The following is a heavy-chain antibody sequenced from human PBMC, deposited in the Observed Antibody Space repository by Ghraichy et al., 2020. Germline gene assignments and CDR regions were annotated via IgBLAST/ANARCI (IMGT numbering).Heavy chain of an antibody. J-gene: IGHJ5*02. D-gene: IGHD6-19*01. CDR3: ASRGAVAGRFDP. CDR1: GFTFSSYS. Sequence: GGSLRLSCAASGFTFSSYSMNWVRQAPGKGLEWVSSISSSSSYIYYADSVKGRFTISRDNAKNSLYLQMNSLRAEDTVVYYCASRGAVAGRFDPWGQGTLVTVSS. CDR2: ISSSSSYI. V-gene: IGHV3-21*01.